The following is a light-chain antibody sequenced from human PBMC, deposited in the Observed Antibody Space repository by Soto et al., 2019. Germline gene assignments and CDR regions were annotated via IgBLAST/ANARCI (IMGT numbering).Light chain of an antibody. CDR2: DAS. V-gene: IGKV3-15*01. CDR1: QSVSSS. Sequence: EIVMTQSPATLSVSPGERATLSCRASQSVSSSLAWYQQKPGQAPRLLIYDASTRATGIPARFSGSGSGTAFTPTIISLQSQDFAVYYCQQYIKCPPLTFGQGTKVEIK. CDR3: QQYIKCPPLT. J-gene: IGKJ1*01.